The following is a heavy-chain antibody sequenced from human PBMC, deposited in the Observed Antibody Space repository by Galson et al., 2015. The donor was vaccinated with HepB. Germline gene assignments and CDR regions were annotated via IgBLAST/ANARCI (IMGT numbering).Heavy chain of an antibody. J-gene: IGHJ4*02. CDR1: GYSFTSYW. CDR2: IYPGDSYT. V-gene: IGHV5-51*01. Sequence: QSGAEVKKPGESLTISCKGSGYSFTSYWIGWGRQMPGKGLEWMGIIYPGDSYTNYSPSFQGHVTISADKSISTAYLQWSSLKASDTAMYYCARHDMITFGGVIVHHDYWGQGTLVTVSS. CDR3: ARHDMITFGGVIVHHDY. D-gene: IGHD3-16*02.